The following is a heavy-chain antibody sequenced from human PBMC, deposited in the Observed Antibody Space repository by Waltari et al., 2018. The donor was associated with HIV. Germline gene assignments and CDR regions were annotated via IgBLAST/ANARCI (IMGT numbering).Heavy chain of an antibody. Sequence: QVQLVESGGGVVQPGRSLRLSCAASGFTFSSYAMHWVRQAPGKGLEWMAVISHDGNKKYYADSVKGRFTISRDNSKNTLYLQVNSLRGEDTAVYYCARDPSGSFSDYWGQGTLVTVSS. D-gene: IGHD1-26*01. CDR2: ISHDGNKK. J-gene: IGHJ4*02. CDR3: ARDPSGSFSDY. V-gene: IGHV3-30-3*01. CDR1: GFTFSSYA.